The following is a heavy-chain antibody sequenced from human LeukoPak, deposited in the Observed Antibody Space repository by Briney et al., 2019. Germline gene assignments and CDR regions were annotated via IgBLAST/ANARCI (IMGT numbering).Heavy chain of an antibody. V-gene: IGHV3-21*01. CDR2: ISSSSSYI. D-gene: IGHD6-19*01. Sequence: GGSLRLSCAASGFTFSSYSMNWVRQAPGKGLEWVSSISSSSSYIYYADSVKGRFTISRDNAKNSLYLQMNSLRAEDTAVYYCARAVAGGDYFDYWGQGTLVTVSS. J-gene: IGHJ4*02. CDR1: GFTFSSYS. CDR3: ARAVAGGDYFDY.